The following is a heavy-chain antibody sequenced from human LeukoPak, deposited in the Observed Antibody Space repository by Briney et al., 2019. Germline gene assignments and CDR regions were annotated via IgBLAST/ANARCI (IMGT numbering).Heavy chain of an antibody. D-gene: IGHD5-24*01. CDR1: GYTLTELS. Sequence: GASVKVSCKVSGYTLTELSMHWVRQAPGKGLEWMGGFDPEDGETIYAQKFQGRVTMAEDTSTDTAYMELSSLRSEDTAVYYCATLTGDGYPNRPFDYWGQGTLVTVSS. V-gene: IGHV1-24*01. CDR2: FDPEDGET. CDR3: ATLTGDGYPNRPFDY. J-gene: IGHJ4*02.